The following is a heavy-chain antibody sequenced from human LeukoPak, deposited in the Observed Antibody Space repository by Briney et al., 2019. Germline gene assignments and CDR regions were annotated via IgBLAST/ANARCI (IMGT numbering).Heavy chain of an antibody. V-gene: IGHV1-18*01. CDR2: ISSNTGNT. Sequence: ASVKVSCKASGYTFSNYGVSWVRQAPGQGLEWMGRISSNTGNTIYAQNFQGRVTMTTDTFTSTAYMELRGLRSDDTAVYYCVRGLLTSVTRFFDSWGQGTLVTVSS. D-gene: IGHD4-17*01. CDR1: GYTFSNYG. CDR3: VRGLLTSVTRFFDS. J-gene: IGHJ4*02.